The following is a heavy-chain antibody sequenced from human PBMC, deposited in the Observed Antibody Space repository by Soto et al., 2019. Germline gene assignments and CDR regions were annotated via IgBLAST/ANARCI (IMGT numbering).Heavy chain of an antibody. J-gene: IGHJ4*02. CDR2: ISSSGSTI. V-gene: IGHV3-48*03. CDR3: ARDQSGFWSGYDDY. D-gene: IGHD3-3*01. CDR1: GFTFSSYE. Sequence: GGSLRLSCAASGFTFSSYEMNWVRQAPGKGREWVSYISSSGSTIYYADSVKGRFTISLDNAKNSLYLQMNSLRAEDTAVYYCARDQSGFWSGYDDYWGQGTRVTVSS.